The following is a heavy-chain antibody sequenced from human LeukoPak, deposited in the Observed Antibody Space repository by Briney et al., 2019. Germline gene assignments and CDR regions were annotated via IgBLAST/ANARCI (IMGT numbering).Heavy chain of an antibody. CDR1: GYTFTGYY. Sequence: ASVKVSCKASGYTFTGYYMHWVRQAPGQGLEWMGWINPNSGDTNYAQKFQGRVTMTRDTSISTAYMELSRLRSDDTAVYYCARARPLYGNAFDIWGQGTMVTVSS. CDR2: INPNSGDT. V-gene: IGHV1-2*02. D-gene: IGHD4-17*01. J-gene: IGHJ3*02. CDR3: ARARPLYGNAFDI.